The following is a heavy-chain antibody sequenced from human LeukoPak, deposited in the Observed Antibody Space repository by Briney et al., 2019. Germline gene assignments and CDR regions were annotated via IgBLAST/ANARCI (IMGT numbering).Heavy chain of an antibody. CDR3: ARAGDSSGYYYRGAFDI. V-gene: IGHV4-59*11. J-gene: IGHJ3*02. D-gene: IGHD3-22*01. CDR1: GGSISSHY. Sequence: PSETLSPTCTVSGGSISSHYWSWIRQPPGKGLEWIGYIYYSGSTNYNPSLKSRVTIPVDTSKNQFSLKLSSVTAADTAVYYCARAGDSSGYYYRGAFDIWGQGTMVTVSS. CDR2: IYYSGST.